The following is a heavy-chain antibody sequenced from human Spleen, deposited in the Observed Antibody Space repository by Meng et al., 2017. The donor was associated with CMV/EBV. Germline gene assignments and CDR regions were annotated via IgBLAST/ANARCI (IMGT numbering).Heavy chain of an antibody. CDR2: ISWNSGSI. Sequence: SLKISCVASGFTFDEYAMHWVRQAPGKGLEWVSCISWNSGSIVYADSVKGRFTISRDNAKKSLFLRMNSLRAEDTALYYCARPGDISSSSFYNYYGLDVWGQGTTVTVSS. CDR1: GFTFDEYA. J-gene: IGHJ6*02. CDR3: ARPGDISSSSFYNYYGLDV. D-gene: IGHD6-6*01. V-gene: IGHV3-9*01.